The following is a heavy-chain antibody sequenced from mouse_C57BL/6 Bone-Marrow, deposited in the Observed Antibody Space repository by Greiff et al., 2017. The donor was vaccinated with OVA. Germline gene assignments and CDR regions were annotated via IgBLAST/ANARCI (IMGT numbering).Heavy chain of an antibody. CDR2: INPNNGGT. CDR1: GYTFTDSY. CDR3: ASEEYYCSSYGIDD. V-gene: IGHV1-26*01. D-gene: IGHD1-1*01. Sequence: EVQLQQSGPELVKPGASVKISCKASGYTFTDSYMNWVKQSNGKSLEWIGDINPNNGGTSYKQKFKGKATLTVDKSSSTAYMELRSLTSDDSAVYYCASEEYYCSSYGIDDWCQVTSVTVSS. J-gene: IGHJ4*01.